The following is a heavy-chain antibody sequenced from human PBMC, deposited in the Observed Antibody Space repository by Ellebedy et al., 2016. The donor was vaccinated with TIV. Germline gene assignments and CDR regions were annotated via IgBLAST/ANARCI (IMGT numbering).Heavy chain of an antibody. CDR1: GYTFSDHR. CDR3: ARGDSTDPAGDY. Sequence: AASVKVSCKASGYTFSDHRLHWVRQAPGQGLEWMGWINPHSGGTDYAQNFEGRVTMTSDTSISTVYMELSRLTSDDTAVFYCARGDSTDPAGDYWGQGTLVTVSS. V-gene: IGHV1-2*02. CDR2: INPHSGGT. D-gene: IGHD2/OR15-2a*01. J-gene: IGHJ4*02.